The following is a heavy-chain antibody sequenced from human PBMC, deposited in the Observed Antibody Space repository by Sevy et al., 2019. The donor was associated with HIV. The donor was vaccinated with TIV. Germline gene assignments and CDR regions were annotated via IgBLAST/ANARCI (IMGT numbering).Heavy chain of an antibody. CDR1: GFTFSGSA. D-gene: IGHD6-19*01. V-gene: IGHV3-73*01. CDR2: IRSKANSYAT. Sequence: GGSLRLSCAASGFTFSGSAMHWVRQASGKGLEWVGRIRSKANSYATADAASVKGRFTISRDDSKNTAYLQMNSLKTEDTAVYYCTTSDSSGWYYFDYWGQGTLVTVSS. CDR3: TTSDSSGWYYFDY. J-gene: IGHJ4*02.